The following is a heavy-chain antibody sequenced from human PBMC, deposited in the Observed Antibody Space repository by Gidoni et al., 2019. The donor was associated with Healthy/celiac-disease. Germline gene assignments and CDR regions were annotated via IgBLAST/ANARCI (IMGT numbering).Heavy chain of an antibody. V-gene: IGHV3-21*02. J-gene: IGHJ3*02. Sequence: EVQLVESGGGLVKPGGSLRLSCAASGFTFSSYTMNWVRRAPGKGLEWVSSIKNSGTTVYYSDSVKGRFTISRDTANNSLYLQMNSLRAEDTAVYYCARDGRAGTTVDSFDIWGQGTMVTVSS. D-gene: IGHD1-1*01. CDR3: ARDGRAGTTVDSFDI. CDR2: IKNSGTTV. CDR1: GFTFSSYT.